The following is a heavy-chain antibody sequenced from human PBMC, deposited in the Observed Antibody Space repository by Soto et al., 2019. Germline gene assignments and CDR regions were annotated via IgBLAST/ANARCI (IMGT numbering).Heavy chain of an antibody. CDR2: IREDGNEI. J-gene: IGHJ3*02. D-gene: IGHD3-10*01. CDR3: ATDQWGGVFDI. CDR1: GCTLRSYW. V-gene: IGHV3-7*01. Sequence: RRLSPEASGCTLRSYWLAWARKTPGKGLELVGNIREDGNEINYLDAVKGRGTISRDNAKNSLFLHINSLRDKDTAVYYRATDQWGGVFDIGGQGTVATV.